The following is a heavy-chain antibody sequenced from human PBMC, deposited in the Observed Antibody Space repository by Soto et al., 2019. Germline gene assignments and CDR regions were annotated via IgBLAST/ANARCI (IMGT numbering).Heavy chain of an antibody. CDR2: IYYSGST. D-gene: IGHD4-17*01. V-gene: IGHV4-31*03. CDR3: ARGTVTPLYYYYGMDV. Sequence: QVQLQESGPGLVKPSQTLSLTCTVSGGSISSGGYYWSWIRQHPGKGLEWIGYIYYSGSTYYNPSLKSRVTISVDTSKNQFSLKLSSVTAADTAVYYCARGTVTPLYYYYGMDVWGQGTTVTVSS. J-gene: IGHJ6*02. CDR1: GGSISSGGYY.